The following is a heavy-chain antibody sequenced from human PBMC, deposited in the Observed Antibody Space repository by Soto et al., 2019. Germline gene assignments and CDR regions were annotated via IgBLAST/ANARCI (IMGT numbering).Heavy chain of an antibody. Sequence: EMQMVESGGGLVQPGGSLRLSCAVSGFTVSSNFMTWVRQAPGKGLEFVSVTHSGDTTYYAHSVKGRFTIFRDSSENTLFLEMSGLRAEDTAVYYCAGRATVTSNFFSMDVWGKGTTVTVSP. CDR3: AGRATVTSNFFSMDV. CDR1: GFTVSSNF. CDR2: THSGDTT. V-gene: IGHV3-66*01. J-gene: IGHJ6*04. D-gene: IGHD4-17*01.